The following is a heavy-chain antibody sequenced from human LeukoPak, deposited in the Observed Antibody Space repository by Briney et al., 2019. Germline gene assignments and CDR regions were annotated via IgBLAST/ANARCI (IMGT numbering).Heavy chain of an antibody. V-gene: IGHV4-38-2*01. CDR2: IYHSGST. CDR1: GYSISSGYY. CDR3: ARLKPDGYSDDY. J-gene: IGHJ4*02. D-gene: IGHD5-18*01. Sequence: SETLSLTCAVSGYSISSGYYWGWIRQPPGKGLEWIGSIYHSGSTYYNPSLKSRVTISVDTSKNQFSLKLSSVTAADTAVYYCARLKPDGYSDDYWGQGTLVTVSS.